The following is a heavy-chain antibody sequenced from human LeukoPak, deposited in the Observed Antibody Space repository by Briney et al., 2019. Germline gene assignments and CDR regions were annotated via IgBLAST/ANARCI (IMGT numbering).Heavy chain of an antibody. D-gene: IGHD6-19*01. CDR1: GFSFCSYA. Sequence: PGGSLRLSCAASGFSFCSYAMSWVRQTPGKSLEWVSIITNSGVTTYYADSVRGRFTISRDNSKNILYLQMNSLRAEDTAVYYCVKLSSGSGSKFGFDSWGQGTLVTVLS. CDR3: VKLSSGSGSKFGFDS. V-gene: IGHV3-23*01. CDR2: ITNSGVTT. J-gene: IGHJ4*02.